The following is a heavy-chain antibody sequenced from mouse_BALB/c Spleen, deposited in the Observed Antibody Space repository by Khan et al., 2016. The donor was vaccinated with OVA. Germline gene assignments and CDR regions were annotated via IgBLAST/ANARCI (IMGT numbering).Heavy chain of an antibody. D-gene: IGHD2-3*01. CDR2: IWAGGST. CDR3: ARGDGYYEDAMDY. CDR1: GFSLTSYG. V-gene: IGHV2-9*02. Sequence: QVQLKESGPGLVAPSQSPSITCTVSGFSLTSYGVHWVRQPPGKGREWLGVIWAGGSTNYNSALMSRLSISKDNSKSQVFLKMNSLQTDDTAMYYCARGDGYYEDAMDYWGQGTSVTVSS. J-gene: IGHJ4*01.